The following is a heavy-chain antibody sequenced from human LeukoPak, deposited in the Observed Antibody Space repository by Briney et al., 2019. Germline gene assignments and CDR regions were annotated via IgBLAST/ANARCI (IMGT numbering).Heavy chain of an antibody. CDR3: ARGGYCTNGVCPGLLDY. Sequence: PSQTLSLTWTVSGASISSYYWSWIRQPPGKGLEWIGYIYYSASTNYTPSLKSRVTISVDTSKNQFSLKLSSVTAADTAVYYCARGGYCTNGVCPGLLDYWGQGTLVTVSS. J-gene: IGHJ4*02. V-gene: IGHV4-59*01. CDR1: GASISSYY. D-gene: IGHD2-8*01. CDR2: IYYSAST.